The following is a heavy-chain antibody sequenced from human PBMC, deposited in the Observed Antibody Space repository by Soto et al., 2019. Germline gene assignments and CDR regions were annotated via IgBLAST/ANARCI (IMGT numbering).Heavy chain of an antibody. CDR1: GYTFTSYG. Sequence: QVQLVQSGAEVKKPGASVKVSCKASGYTFTSYGISWVRQAPGQGLEWMGWISAYNGNTNYAQKLQGRVTMTTDTSTSTAYMELRSLRSDDTAVYYCAREQRDYCSGWRRYSGSYELAYWGQGTLVTVSS. CDR3: AREQRDYCSGWRRYSGSYELAY. CDR2: ISAYNGNT. J-gene: IGHJ4*02. V-gene: IGHV1-18*01. D-gene: IGHD1-26*01.